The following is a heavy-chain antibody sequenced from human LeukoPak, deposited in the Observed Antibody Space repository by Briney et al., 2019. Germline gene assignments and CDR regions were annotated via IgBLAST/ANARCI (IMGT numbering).Heavy chain of an antibody. Sequence: GGSLRLSCAASGFTFSSYSMMWVRQAPGKGLEWVSYISSSGSTTYYADSVKGRFTISRDNSKNTLYLQMNSLRAEDTAVYYCAQDKYSYGFGPFDYWGQGTLVTTSS. V-gene: IGHV3-48*01. J-gene: IGHJ4*02. CDR2: ISSSGSTT. CDR1: GFTFSSYS. CDR3: AQDKYSYGFGPFDY. D-gene: IGHD5-18*01.